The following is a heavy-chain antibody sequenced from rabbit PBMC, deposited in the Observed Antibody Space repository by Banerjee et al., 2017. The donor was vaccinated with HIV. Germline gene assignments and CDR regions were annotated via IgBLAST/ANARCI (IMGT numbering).Heavy chain of an antibody. V-gene: IGHV1S45*01. Sequence: QEQLVESGGGLVKPEGSLTLTCTASGFSFSSGHDISWVRQAPGKGLEWIGYINAGSGRTYYANWAKGRFTISKTSSTTVTLQMTSLTVADTATHFCARGADNNWYIPYFKLWGPGTLVTVS. D-gene: IGHD1-1*01. CDR3: ARGADNNWYIPYFKL. CDR2: INAGSGRT. J-gene: IGHJ4*01. CDR1: GFSFSSGHD.